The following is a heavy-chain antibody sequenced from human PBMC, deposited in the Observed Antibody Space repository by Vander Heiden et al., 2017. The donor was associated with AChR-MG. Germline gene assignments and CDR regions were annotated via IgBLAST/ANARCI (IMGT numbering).Heavy chain of an antibody. CDR2: ISGSGGST. J-gene: IGHJ5*02. D-gene: IGHD4-17*01. CDR3: AKDGDVTTVLWFDP. V-gene: IGHV3-23*01. CDR1: GFNFSSYA. Sequence: EVLLLESGGGLVLPGGSLRLSCAAYGFNFSSYAMSWVRQAPGKGLEWVSAISGSGGSTYYADPVKGRFTISRDNSKNTLYLQMNSLRAEDTAVYYCAKDGDVTTVLWFDPWGQGTLVTVSS.